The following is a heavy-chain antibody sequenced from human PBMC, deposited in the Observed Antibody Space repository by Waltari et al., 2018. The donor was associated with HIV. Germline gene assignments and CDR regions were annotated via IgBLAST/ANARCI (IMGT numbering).Heavy chain of an antibody. CDR3: ARTNYYDY. J-gene: IGHJ4*02. D-gene: IGHD2-8*01. CDR1: GFTFSTYG. V-gene: IGHV3-64*01. Sequence: EVHLVQSGGGLVQPGESLRRCCEASGFTFSTYGMNWVRQAPGRGLEYVAGISSNGGTTSYANSVKGRFTISRDNSKNTLYLQMGSLRAEDTAVYYCARTNYYDYWGQGALVTVSS. CDR2: ISSNGGTT.